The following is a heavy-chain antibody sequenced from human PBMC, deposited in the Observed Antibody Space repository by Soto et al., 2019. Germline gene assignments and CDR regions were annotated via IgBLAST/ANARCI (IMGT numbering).Heavy chain of an antibody. CDR1: GFTFSSYA. V-gene: IGHV3-23*01. J-gene: IGHJ3*02. Sequence: GGSLRLSCAASGFTFSSYAMSWVRQAPGKGLEWVSAISGSGGSTYYADSVKGRFTISRDNSKNPLYLQMNSLRDEDTAVYYCASQIGGETGAVAFDIWGQGTMVTVSS. D-gene: IGHD2-21*01. CDR2: ISGSGGST. CDR3: ASQIGGETGAVAFDI.